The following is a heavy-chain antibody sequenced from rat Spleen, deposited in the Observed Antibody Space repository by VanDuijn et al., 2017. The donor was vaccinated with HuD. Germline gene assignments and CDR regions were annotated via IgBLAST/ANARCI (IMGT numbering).Heavy chain of an antibody. CDR2: ISSGGGGT. D-gene: IGHD1-1*01. CDR3: VRHPDYSNYFDY. J-gene: IGHJ2*01. V-gene: IGHV5-25*01. CDR1: GFTFSNYY. Sequence: EVQLVESGGGLVQPGRSLKLSCAASGFTFSNYYMAWVRQAPTKGLEWVASISSGGGGTYYAESVEGRFTISRDNVKSTLYLQMDSLRSEDTASYYCVRHPDYSNYFDYWGQGVMVTVSS.